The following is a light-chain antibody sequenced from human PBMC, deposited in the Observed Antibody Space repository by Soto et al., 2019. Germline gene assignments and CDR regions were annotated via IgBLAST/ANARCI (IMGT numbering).Light chain of an antibody. J-gene: IGKJ2*01. CDR2: KAS. CDR1: QTIRSW. CDR3: QQYNHFCPT. Sequence: DIQMTQSPSALSASVGDRVTITCRASQTIRSWLAWYQKKPGKAPNLLIQKASTLHSGVPSRFSGSGSGTAFTLTISNLQPDDFVTDYCQQYNHFCPTFGQGTKLEIK. V-gene: IGKV1-5*03.